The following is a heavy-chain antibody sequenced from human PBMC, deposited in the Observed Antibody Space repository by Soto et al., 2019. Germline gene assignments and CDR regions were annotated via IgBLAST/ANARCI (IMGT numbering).Heavy chain of an antibody. V-gene: IGHV3-64D*06. CDR1: GFTFSSYA. D-gene: IGHD1-1*01. Sequence: GGSLRLSCSASGFTFSSYAMHWVRQAPGKXLEYVSAISSNGGSTYYADSVKGRFTISRDNSKNTLYLQMSSLRAEDTAVYYCVKEPYRLIGGTMGRGDYWGQGTLVTVSS. CDR3: VKEPYRLIGGTMGRGDY. J-gene: IGHJ4*02. CDR2: ISSNGGST.